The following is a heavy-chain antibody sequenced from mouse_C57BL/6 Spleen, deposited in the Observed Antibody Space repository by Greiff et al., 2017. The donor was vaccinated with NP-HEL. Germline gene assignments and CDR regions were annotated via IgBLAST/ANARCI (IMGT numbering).Heavy chain of an antibody. CDR3: ASTMITTRAYYAMDY. CDR1: GYSFTDYN. Sequence: VQLQQSGPELVKPGASVKISCKASGYSFTDYNMHWVKQSNGKSLEWIGVINPNYGTTSYNQKFKGKATLTVDQSSSTAYMQLNSLTSEDSAVYYCASTMITTRAYYAMDYWGQGTSVTVSS. J-gene: IGHJ4*01. V-gene: IGHV1-39*01. CDR2: INPNYGTT. D-gene: IGHD2-4*01.